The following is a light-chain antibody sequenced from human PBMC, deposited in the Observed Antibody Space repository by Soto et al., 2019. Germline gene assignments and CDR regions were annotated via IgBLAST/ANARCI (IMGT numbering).Light chain of an antibody. J-gene: IGKJ3*01. V-gene: IGKV1-39*01. CDR3: HQSYTTPFT. Sequence: DIQMTQSPSSLSASVGDRVTITCRASQNIRTSLNWYQQKQGKAPKLLIYAASNLQSRVPSRISGGGSGTDFTLIISSLQPEDFATYYCHQSYTTPFTFGPGTKVDIK. CDR1: QNIRTS. CDR2: AAS.